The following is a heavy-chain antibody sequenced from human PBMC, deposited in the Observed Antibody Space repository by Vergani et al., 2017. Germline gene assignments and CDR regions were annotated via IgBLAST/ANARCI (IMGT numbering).Heavy chain of an antibody. CDR1: GFTLSNYD. Sequence: QVQLVESGGGVVQRGGSLRLSCATSGFTLSNYDMQRIRQGPGKGLEFVAFIQFDGSNQYYADSVKGRFTLSRDFSKNTLYLQMNSLRTDDTATYYCAKHFRGWGIDYWGRGTQVIVSS. J-gene: IGHJ4*02. CDR3: AKHFRGWGIDY. CDR2: IQFDGSNQ. V-gene: IGHV3-30*02. D-gene: IGHD3-16*01.